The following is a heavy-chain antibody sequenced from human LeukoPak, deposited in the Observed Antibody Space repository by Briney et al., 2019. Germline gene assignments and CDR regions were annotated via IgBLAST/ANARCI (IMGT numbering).Heavy chain of an antibody. Sequence: PGGSLRLSCAASGFTFSSYAMSWVRQAPGKGLEWVSAISGSGGSTYYADSVKGRFTISRDNSKNTLYLQMNSLRAEDTAVYYCARDHGITNWFDPWGQGTLVTVSS. CDR1: GFTFSSYA. D-gene: IGHD1-14*01. CDR3: ARDHGITNWFDP. CDR2: ISGSGGST. V-gene: IGHV3-23*01. J-gene: IGHJ5*02.